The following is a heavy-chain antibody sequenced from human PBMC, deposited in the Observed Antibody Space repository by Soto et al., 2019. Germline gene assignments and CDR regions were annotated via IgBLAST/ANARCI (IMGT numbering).Heavy chain of an antibody. Sequence: GGSLRLSCAASGFTFSNYGMHWVRQAPGKGLEWVAVISYDGSNKYCADSVKGRFTVSRDNSKNTLYLQMNSLRTEDTAVYYCAKDVILWTNYYYYGMDVWGQGTTVTVSS. CDR1: GFTFSNYG. J-gene: IGHJ6*02. D-gene: IGHD2-8*01. CDR2: ISYDGSNK. CDR3: AKDVILWTNYYYYGMDV. V-gene: IGHV3-30*18.